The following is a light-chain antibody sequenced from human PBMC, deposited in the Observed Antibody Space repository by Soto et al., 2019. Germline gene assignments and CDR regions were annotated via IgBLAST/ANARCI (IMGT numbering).Light chain of an antibody. Sequence: EIVLTQSPATLSLSPGERATLSCRASQSVSSYLAWYQQKPGQAPRLLIYDASNRATGIPARFSGSGSGTGFTLTISCLEPEDFAVYYCQQRSNSYTFGQGTKLEIK. V-gene: IGKV3-11*01. CDR3: QQRSNSYT. CDR2: DAS. CDR1: QSVSSY. J-gene: IGKJ2*01.